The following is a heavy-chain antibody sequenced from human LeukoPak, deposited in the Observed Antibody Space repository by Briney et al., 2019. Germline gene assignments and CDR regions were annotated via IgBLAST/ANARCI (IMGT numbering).Heavy chain of an antibody. CDR3: ARGARRESGGNFWALYYYYGMDV. J-gene: IGHJ6*02. CDR1: GGSISSGDYY. D-gene: IGHD4-23*01. V-gene: IGHV4-30-4*01. Sequence: SETLSLTCTVSGGSISSGDYYWSWIRQPPGKGLEWIGYIYYSGSTYYNPSLKSRVTISVDTSKNQFSLKLSSVTAADTAVYYCARGARRESGGNFWALYYYYGMDVWGQGTTVTVSS. CDR2: IYYSGST.